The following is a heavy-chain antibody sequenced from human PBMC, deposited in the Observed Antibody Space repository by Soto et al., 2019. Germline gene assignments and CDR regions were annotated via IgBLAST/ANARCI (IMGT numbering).Heavy chain of an antibody. V-gene: IGHV3-23*01. Sequence: GGSLRLSCAASGFTFSTYAMNWVRQAPGKGLEWVSPISGSGGDTYYADSVKGRFTISRDNSKNTLYLQMNSLRAEDTAVYYCAKDLASLAYCGGDCYSLFDSWGQGTLVTVSS. CDR1: GFTFSTYA. J-gene: IGHJ4*02. D-gene: IGHD2-21*02. CDR3: AKDLASLAYCGGDCYSLFDS. CDR2: ISGSGGDT.